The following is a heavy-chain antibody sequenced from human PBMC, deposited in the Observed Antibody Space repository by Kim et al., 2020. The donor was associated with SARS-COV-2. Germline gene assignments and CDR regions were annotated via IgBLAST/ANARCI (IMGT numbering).Heavy chain of an antibody. CDR3: AKDRGDLSGWPGFHY. J-gene: IGHJ4*02. Sequence: ADSVKGRFTIARDNTKTALYLQMDSLRVDDTAIYFCAKDRGDLSGWPGFHYWGQGTLVTVSS. D-gene: IGHD6-19*01. V-gene: IGHV3-33*03.